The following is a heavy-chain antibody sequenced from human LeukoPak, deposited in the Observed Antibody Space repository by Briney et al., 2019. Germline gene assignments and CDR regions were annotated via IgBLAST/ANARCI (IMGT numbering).Heavy chain of an antibody. CDR2: ISAYNGNT. V-gene: IGHV1-18*01. D-gene: IGHD6-19*01. CDR1: GGTFSSYA. J-gene: IGHJ6*02. CDR3: ARAGIAVAGTPQVYGMDV. Sequence: ASVKVSCKASGGTFSSYAISWVRQAPGQGLEWMGWISAYNGNTNYAQKLQGRVTMTTDTSTSTAYMELRSLRSDDTAVYYCARAGIAVAGTPQVYGMDVWGQGTAVTVSS.